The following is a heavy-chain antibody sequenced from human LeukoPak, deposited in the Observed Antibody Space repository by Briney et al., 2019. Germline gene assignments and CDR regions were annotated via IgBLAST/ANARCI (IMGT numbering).Heavy chain of an antibody. J-gene: IGHJ3*02. CDR2: IRYDGSNK. Sequence: GGSLRLSCAASGFTFSIYGMHWVRQAPGKGLEWVAFIRYDGSNKYYADSVKGRFTISRDNSKNTLYLQMNSLRAEDTAVYYCARVGEPGQGAFDIWGQGTMVTVSS. CDR1: GFTFSIYG. D-gene: IGHD3-10*01. CDR3: ARVGEPGQGAFDI. V-gene: IGHV3-30*02.